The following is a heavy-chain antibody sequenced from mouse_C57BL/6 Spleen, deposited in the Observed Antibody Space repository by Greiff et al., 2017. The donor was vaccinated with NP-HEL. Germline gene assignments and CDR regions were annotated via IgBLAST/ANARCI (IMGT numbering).Heavy chain of an antibody. V-gene: IGHV5-4*01. J-gene: IGHJ3*01. D-gene: IGHD2-3*01. Sequence: EVQGVESGGGLVKPGGSLKLSCAASGFTFSSYAMSWVRQTPEKRLEWVATISDGGSYTYYPDNVKGRFTISRDNAKNNLYLQMSHLKSEDTAMYYCARLDDGFAYWGQGTLGTVSA. CDR3: ARLDDGFAY. CDR1: GFTFSSYA. CDR2: ISDGGSYT.